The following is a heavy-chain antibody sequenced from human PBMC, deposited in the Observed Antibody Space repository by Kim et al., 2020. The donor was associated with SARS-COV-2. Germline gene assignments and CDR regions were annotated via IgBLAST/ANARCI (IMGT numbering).Heavy chain of an antibody. V-gene: IGHV3-21*01. CDR2: ISSSSTYI. CDR3: ARAALRITMIVADAFDI. J-gene: IGHJ3*02. D-gene: IGHD3-22*01. CDR1: GFTFSSYN. Sequence: GGSLRLSCAASGFTFSSYNMNWVRQAPGKGLEWVSSISSSSTYIYYADSVKGRFTISRDNAKNSMYLQMNSLRAEDTAVYYCARAALRITMIVADAFDIWGQGTRVTVSS.